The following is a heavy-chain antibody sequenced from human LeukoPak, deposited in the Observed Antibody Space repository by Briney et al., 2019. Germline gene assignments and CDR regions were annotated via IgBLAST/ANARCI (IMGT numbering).Heavy chain of an antibody. CDR1: GYTFTSYG. V-gene: IGHV1-18*01. CDR2: ISAYNGNT. J-gene: IGHJ6*02. CDR3: ARGGGYSSSWYPLYYYYGMDV. Sequence: ASVNVSCTASGYTFTSYGISWVRQAPGQGLEWMGWISAYNGNTNYAQKLQGRVTMTTDTSTSTAYMELRSLRSDDTAVYYCARGGGYSSSWYPLYYYYGMDVWGQGTTVTVSS. D-gene: IGHD6-13*01.